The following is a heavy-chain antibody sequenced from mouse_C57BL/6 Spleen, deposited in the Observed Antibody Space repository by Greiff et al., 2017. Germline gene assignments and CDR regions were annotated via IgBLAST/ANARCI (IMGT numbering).Heavy chain of an antibody. Sequence: VQLQQPGAELVRPGSSVKLSCKASGYTFTSYWMHWVKQRPIQGLEWIGNIDPSDSETHYNQKFKDKATLTVDKSSSTAYMQLSSLTSEDSAVYFCAKEGSSYAMDYWGQGTSDTVSS. CDR2: IDPSDSET. CDR3: AKEGSSYAMDY. J-gene: IGHJ4*01. CDR1: GYTFTSYW. V-gene: IGHV1-52*01.